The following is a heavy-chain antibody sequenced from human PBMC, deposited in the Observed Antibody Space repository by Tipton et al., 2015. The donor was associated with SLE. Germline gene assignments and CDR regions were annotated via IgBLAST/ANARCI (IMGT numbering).Heavy chain of an antibody. V-gene: IGHV4-39*01. D-gene: IGHD1-7*01. CDR2: VYFTGRT. J-gene: IGHJ4*02. Sequence: TLSLTCTVSGASVNTDRFYWGWIRQPPGKGLEWIGNVYFTGRTDYNPSLESRVIISIDTSSNEFSLKLTSVTAADTAVYYCARHAYSFITGTTVFDSWGQGTLVTVSS. CDR1: GASVNTDRFY. CDR3: ARHAYSFITGTTVFDS.